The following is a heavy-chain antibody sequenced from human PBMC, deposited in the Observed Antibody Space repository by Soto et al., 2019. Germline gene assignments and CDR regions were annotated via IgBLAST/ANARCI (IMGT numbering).Heavy chain of an antibody. Sequence: ASVKVSCKASGFSFTGYYIHWLRQAPGQGLEWMGWINAHSGGTEYAQKFQGRVTLTRDTSIATAYLTLTSLTSDDTALYYCAKDLTRQLAIYLDPWGEATQVSVSS. CDR2: INAHSGGT. CDR3: AKDLTRQLAIYLDP. J-gene: IGHJ5*02. D-gene: IGHD6-6*01. V-gene: IGHV1-2*02. CDR1: GFSFTGYY.